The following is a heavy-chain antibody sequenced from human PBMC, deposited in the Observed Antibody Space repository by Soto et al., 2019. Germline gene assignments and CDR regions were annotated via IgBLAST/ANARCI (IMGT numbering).Heavy chain of an antibody. Sequence: PGESLKISCKGSGYSFTSYWIGWVRQMPGKGLEWMGIIYPGDSDTRYSPSFQGQVTISADKSISTAYLQWSSLKASDTAMYYCARPRLPCYDFWSGYHRPAHDAFDIWGQGTMVTVSS. CDR3: ARPRLPCYDFWSGYHRPAHDAFDI. D-gene: IGHD3-3*01. V-gene: IGHV5-51*01. CDR2: IYPGDSDT. J-gene: IGHJ3*02. CDR1: GYSFTSYW.